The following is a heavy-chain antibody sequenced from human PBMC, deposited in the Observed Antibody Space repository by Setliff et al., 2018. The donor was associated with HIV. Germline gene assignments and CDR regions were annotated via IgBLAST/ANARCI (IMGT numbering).Heavy chain of an antibody. CDR3: ARREEPNSNNFWSGYSGFDY. CDR1: GYSISSGHY. V-gene: IGHV4-38-2*01. J-gene: IGHJ4*02. CDR2: IYQTANT. Sequence: PSETLSLTCAVSGYSISSGHYWGWIRQPPGKGLEWIGSIYQTANTFYSPSLKGRAAISVDTSKNQFSLRLSSVTAADTAIYYCARREEPNSNNFWSGYSGFDYWGQGTLVTVS. D-gene: IGHD3-3*01.